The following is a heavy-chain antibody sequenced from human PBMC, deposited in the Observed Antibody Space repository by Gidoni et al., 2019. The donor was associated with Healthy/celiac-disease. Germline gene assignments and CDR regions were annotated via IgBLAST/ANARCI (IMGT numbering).Heavy chain of an antibody. D-gene: IGHD2-21*01. V-gene: IGHV3-21*01. CDR2: ISSSSSYI. J-gene: IGHJ4*02. Sequence: SYSMNWVRQAPGKGLEWVSSISSSSSYIYYADSVKGRFTISRDNAKNSLYLQMNSLRAENTAVYYCARDLKLFVPYFDYWGQGTLVTVSS. CDR1: SYS. CDR3: ARDLKLFVPYFDY.